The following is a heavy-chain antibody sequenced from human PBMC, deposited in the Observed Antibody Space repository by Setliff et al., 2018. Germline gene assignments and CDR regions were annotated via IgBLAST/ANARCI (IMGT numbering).Heavy chain of an antibody. J-gene: IGHJ5*02. CDR2: IYNDGST. Sequence: PSETLSLTCSVSGYSITTGHYWGWIRQSPGRGLEWIGSIYNDGSTHYNPSLRSRITLSVDTSKNQFSLKLSSVTAADTAVYYCARTRGSSGWLNWFDPWGQGTLVTVSS. D-gene: IGHD6-19*01. CDR1: GYSITTGHY. V-gene: IGHV4-38-2*02. CDR3: ARTRGSSGWLNWFDP.